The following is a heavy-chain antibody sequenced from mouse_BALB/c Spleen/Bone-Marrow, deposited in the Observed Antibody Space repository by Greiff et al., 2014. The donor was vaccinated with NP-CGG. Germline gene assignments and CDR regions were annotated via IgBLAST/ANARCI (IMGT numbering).Heavy chain of an antibody. CDR1: GFTFSDYY. CDR2: ISDGGTYT. J-gene: IGHJ4*01. Sequence: EVQLVESGGGLVKPGGSLKLSCAASGFTFSDYYMYWVRQTPEKRLEWVATISDGGTYTFYPDSVKGRFTISRDNAKNNLYLQMSSLQSEDTAMYYCTRSGKRYGAMDYWGHGTSVTVSS. D-gene: IGHD2-10*02. V-gene: IGHV5-4*02. CDR3: TRSGKRYGAMDY.